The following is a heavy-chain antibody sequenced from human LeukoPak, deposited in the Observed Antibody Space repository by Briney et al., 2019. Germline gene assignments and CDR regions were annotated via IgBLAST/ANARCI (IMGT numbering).Heavy chain of an antibody. CDR1: GYTFTSYG. Sequence: ASVKVSCTASGYTFTSYGISWVPEAPGQGLEWMGWTSAYNGNTNYAQTLQGRVTMTTDTSTSTAYMELTSLRSDDTAEYYCARDSKGYNFFDYWGQGTLVTVSS. CDR3: ARDSKGYNFFDY. CDR2: TSAYNGNT. J-gene: IGHJ4*02. V-gene: IGHV1-18*01. D-gene: IGHD2-2*02.